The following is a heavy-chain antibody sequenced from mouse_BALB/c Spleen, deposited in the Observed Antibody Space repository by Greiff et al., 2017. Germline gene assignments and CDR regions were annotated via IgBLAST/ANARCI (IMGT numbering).Heavy chain of an antibody. CDR3: AREGGTTVVAPFDY. CDR1: GYTFTSYW. CDR2: INPSNGRT. V-gene: IGHV1S81*02. J-gene: IGHJ2*01. Sequence: QVQLQQSGAELVKPGASVKLSCKASGYTFTSYWMHWVKQRPGQGLEWIGEINPSNGRTNYNEKFKSKATLTVDKSSSTAYMQLSSLTSEDSAVYYCAREGGTTVVAPFDYWGQGTTRTVSS. D-gene: IGHD1-1*01.